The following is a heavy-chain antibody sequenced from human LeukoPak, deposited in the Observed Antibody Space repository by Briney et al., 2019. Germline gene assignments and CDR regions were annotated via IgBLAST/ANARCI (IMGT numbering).Heavy chain of an antibody. V-gene: IGHV3-30*02. CDR1: GLTFSTYG. CDR2: IWFDGRDA. Sequence: GGSLRLSCAASGLTFSTYGMHWVRQAPGKGLEWVAFIWFDGRDANYADSVKGRITISRDNSKNTLYLQMNSLRVEDTAVYYCATDGAHYDIDYWGQGTLVTVSS. J-gene: IGHJ4*02. D-gene: IGHD3-3*01. CDR3: ATDGAHYDIDY.